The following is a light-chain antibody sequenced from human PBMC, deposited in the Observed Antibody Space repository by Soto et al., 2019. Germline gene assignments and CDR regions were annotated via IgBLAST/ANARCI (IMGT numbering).Light chain of an antibody. J-gene: IGLJ2*01. CDR1: SSDVGGYNY. V-gene: IGLV2-8*01. Sequence: QSALTQPPSASGSPGQSVTISCTGTSSDVGGYNYVSWYQQHPGKAPKLMIYDVNKRPPGVPDRFSGSKSGNTASLTVSGLQAEDEDAYYCSSYAGSNGVVFGGGTKLTVL. CDR2: DVN. CDR3: SSYAGSNGVV.